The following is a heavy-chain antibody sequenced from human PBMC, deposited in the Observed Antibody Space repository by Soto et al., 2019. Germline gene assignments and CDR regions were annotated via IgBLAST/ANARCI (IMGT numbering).Heavy chain of an antibody. J-gene: IGHJ4*02. CDR3: AKDWGYSSGWYGNFDY. V-gene: IGHV3-30*18. CDR2: ISYDGGNK. D-gene: IGHD6-19*01. Sequence: QVQLVESGGGVVQPGRSLRLSRAASGFTFSNYAMHWVRQAPGKGLEWVAVISYDGGNKRYVDSLKGRFTISRDNSKNTLFLQMDSLKPEDTAVYYCAKDWGYSSGWYGNFDYWGQGTLVTVSS. CDR1: GFTFSNYA.